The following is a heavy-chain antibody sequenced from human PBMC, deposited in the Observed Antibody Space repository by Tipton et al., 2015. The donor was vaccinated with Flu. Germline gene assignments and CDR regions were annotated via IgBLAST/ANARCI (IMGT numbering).Heavy chain of an antibody. CDR1: GSTFSMSA. CDR3: ATDSRYGLDV. Sequence: SLRLSCEASGSTFSMSAMHWVRQAPGKGLEWVAFIGYDGANKYYADSVKGRFTISRDNSKNTLYLQMNSLRPEDTAVYYCATDSRYGLDVWGQGTTVTVSS. V-gene: IGHV3-30*02. CDR2: IGYDGANK. J-gene: IGHJ6*01.